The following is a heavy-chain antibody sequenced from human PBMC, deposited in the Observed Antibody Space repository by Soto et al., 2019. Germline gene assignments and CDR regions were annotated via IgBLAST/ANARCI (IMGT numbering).Heavy chain of an antibody. V-gene: IGHV4-39*01. CDR1: GASVTSSRYY. CDR3: ARHNTAMVRSFDY. Sequence: SETLSLTCTVSGASVTSSRYYWNWIRQPPGKGLEWIGCIYYSGSTYYNPSLRSRVTISVDTSKNQFSLKLSSVTAADTAVYYCARHNTAMVRSFDYWGQGTLVTVSS. J-gene: IGHJ4*02. CDR2: IYYSGST. D-gene: IGHD5-18*01.